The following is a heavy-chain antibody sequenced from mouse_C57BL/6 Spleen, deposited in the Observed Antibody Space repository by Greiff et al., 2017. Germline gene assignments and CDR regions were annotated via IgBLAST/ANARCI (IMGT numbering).Heavy chain of an antibody. V-gene: IGHV1-50*01. CDR3: ARYSNYVWYFDV. J-gene: IGHJ1*03. CDR1: GYTFTSYW. D-gene: IGHD2-5*01. CDR2: IDPSDSYT. Sequence: QVQLQQPGAELVKPGASVKLSCKASGYTFTSYWMQWVKQRPGQGLEWIGEIDPSDSYTNYNQKFKGKATLTVDTSSSTAYMQLSSLTSEDSAVYYCARYSNYVWYFDVWGTGTTVTVSS.